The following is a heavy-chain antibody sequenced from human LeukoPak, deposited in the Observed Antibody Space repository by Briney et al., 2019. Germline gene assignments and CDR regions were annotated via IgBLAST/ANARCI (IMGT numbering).Heavy chain of an antibody. J-gene: IGHJ4*02. CDR3: ARDGYTYGSFDY. CDR1: GGSIRSSSYF. Sequence: KPSETLSLTCSVSGGSIRSSSYFWGWIRQPPGKGLEWIGSIYYSGSTYSNPSLKSRVTISVDTSKSQFSLKLTSVTAADTAVYYCARDGYTYGSFDYWGQGTLVTVSS. V-gene: IGHV4-39*01. CDR2: IYYSGST. D-gene: IGHD5-18*01.